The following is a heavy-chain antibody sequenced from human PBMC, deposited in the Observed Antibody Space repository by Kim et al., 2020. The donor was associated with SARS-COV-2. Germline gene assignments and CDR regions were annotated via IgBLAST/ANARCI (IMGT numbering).Heavy chain of an antibody. D-gene: IGHD1-26*01. CDR3: TRDQGVGARRYYYYMDV. J-gene: IGHJ6*03. Sequence: GGSLRLSCTASGFTFGDYAMSWVRQAPGKGLEWVGFIRSKAYGGTTEYAASVKGRFTISRDDSKSIAYLQMNSLKTEDTAVYYCTRDQGVGARRYYYYMDVWGKGTTVTVSS. CDR2: IRSKAYGGTT. CDR1: GFTFGDYA. V-gene: IGHV3-49*04.